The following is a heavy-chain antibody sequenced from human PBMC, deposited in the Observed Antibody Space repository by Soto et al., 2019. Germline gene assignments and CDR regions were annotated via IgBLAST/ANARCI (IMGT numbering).Heavy chain of an antibody. CDR1: GGSISSSSYY. V-gene: IGHV4-39*01. Sequence: QLQLQESGPGLVQPSETLSLTCTVSGGSISSSSYYWGWIRQPPGKGLEWIGSIYYSGSTYYNPSLKSRVTISVDTSKNQFSLKLSSVTAADTAVYYCARPRYSSSSSNASDIWGQGTMVTVSS. D-gene: IGHD6-6*01. CDR3: ARPRYSSSSSNASDI. J-gene: IGHJ3*02. CDR2: IYYSGST.